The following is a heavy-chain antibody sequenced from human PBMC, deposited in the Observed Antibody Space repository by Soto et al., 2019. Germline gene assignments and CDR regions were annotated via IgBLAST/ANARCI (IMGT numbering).Heavy chain of an antibody. D-gene: IGHD6-19*01. V-gene: IGHV4-61*01. Sequence: QVQLQESDPGLVKPSETLSLTCTVSGASVSSGTSYWSWIRQPPGKGLEWIGYFHYSGSGSTNYNPSLKSRVTISVDTSKNQFSLRLASVTAADTAVYSCAREVSGWIMFDSWGQGTLVAVSA. CDR1: GASVSSGTSY. CDR3: AREVSGWIMFDS. CDR2: FHYSGSGST. J-gene: IGHJ4*02.